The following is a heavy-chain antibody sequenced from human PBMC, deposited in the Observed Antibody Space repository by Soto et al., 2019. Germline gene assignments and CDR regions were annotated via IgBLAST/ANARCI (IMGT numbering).Heavy chain of an antibody. V-gene: IGHV1-69*02. CDR2: IIPILGIA. Sequence: QVQLVQSGAEVKKPGSSVKVSCKASGGTFSSYTISWVRQAPGQGLEWMGRIIPILGIANYAQKFQGRVTSTADKSTSTAHMEVSSLRAEDTAVHYCASGRSAAPRGWNWFDPWGQGPLVTVSS. D-gene: IGHD6-13*01. CDR3: ASGRSAAPRGWNWFDP. CDR1: GGTFSSYT. J-gene: IGHJ5*02.